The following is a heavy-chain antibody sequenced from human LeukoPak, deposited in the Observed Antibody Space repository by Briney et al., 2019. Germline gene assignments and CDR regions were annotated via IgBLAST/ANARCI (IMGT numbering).Heavy chain of an antibody. D-gene: IGHD3-10*01. CDR1: GYSISSGYY. J-gene: IGHJ6*02. CDR2: IYHSGST. Sequence: KPSETLSLTCTVSGYSISSGYYWGWIRQPPGKGLEWIGSIYHSGSTYYNPSLKSRVTISVDTSKNQFSLKLSSVTAADTAVYYCARERKEGLLWFGESDLRTRGMDVWGQGTTVTVSS. CDR3: ARERKEGLLWFGESDLRTRGMDV. V-gene: IGHV4-38-2*02.